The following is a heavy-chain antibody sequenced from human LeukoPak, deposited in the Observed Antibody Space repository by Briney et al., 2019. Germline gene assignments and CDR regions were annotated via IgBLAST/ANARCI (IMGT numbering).Heavy chain of an antibody. CDR1: GYTFTSYG. CDR2: IIPIFGTA. Sequence: SVKVSCKASGYTFTSYGISWVRQAPGQGLEWMGGIIPIFGTANYAQKFQGRVTITADESTSTAYMELSSLRSEDTAVYYCARGPGEEEPDAFDIWGQGTMVTVSS. CDR3: ARGPGEEEPDAFDI. V-gene: IGHV1-69*13. J-gene: IGHJ3*02. D-gene: IGHD7-27*01.